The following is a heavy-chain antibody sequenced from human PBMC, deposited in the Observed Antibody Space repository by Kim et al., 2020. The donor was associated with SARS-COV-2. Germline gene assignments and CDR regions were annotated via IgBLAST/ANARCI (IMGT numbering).Heavy chain of an antibody. V-gene: IGHV4-34*01. D-gene: IGHD6-19*01. CDR2: INHSGST. CDR1: GGSFSGYY. CDR3: ARGTRQWLSRHYYYYMDV. Sequence: SETLSLTCAVYGGSFSGYYWSWIRQPTGKGLEWIGEINHSGSTNYNPSLKSRVTISVDTSKNQFSLKLSSVTAADTAVYYCARGTRQWLSRHYYYYMDV. J-gene: IGHJ6*03.